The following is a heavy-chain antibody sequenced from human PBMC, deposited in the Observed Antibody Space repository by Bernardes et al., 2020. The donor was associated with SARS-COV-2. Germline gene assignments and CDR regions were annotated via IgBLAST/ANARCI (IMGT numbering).Heavy chain of an antibody. D-gene: IGHD1-26*01. J-gene: IGHJ3*02. CDR2: INPNSGGT. V-gene: IGHV1-2*04. Sequence: ASVKVSCKASGYTFTGYYMHWVRQAPGQGLEWMGWINPNSGGTNYAQKFQGWVTMTRDTSISTAYMELSRLRSDDTAVYYCARGGGSGSYDDAFDIWGQGTMVTVSS. CDR3: ARGGGSGSYDDAFDI. CDR1: GYTFTGYY.